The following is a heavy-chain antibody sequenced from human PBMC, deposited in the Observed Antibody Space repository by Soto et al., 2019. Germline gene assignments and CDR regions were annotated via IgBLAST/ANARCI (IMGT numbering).Heavy chain of an antibody. Sequence: SETLSLTCTVSDGSISSSSYYWGWIRQPPGKGLEWIGSIYYSGSTYYNPSLKSRVTISVDTSKNQFSLKLSSVTAADTAVYYCARYGRLDAFDIWGQGTMVTVSS. CDR3: ARYGRLDAFDI. CDR1: DGSISSSSYY. CDR2: IYYSGST. D-gene: IGHD2-15*01. J-gene: IGHJ3*02. V-gene: IGHV4-39*07.